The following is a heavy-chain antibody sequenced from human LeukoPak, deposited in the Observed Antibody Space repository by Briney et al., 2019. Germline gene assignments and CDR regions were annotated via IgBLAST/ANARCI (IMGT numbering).Heavy chain of an antibody. D-gene: IGHD2-2*01. Sequence: PSETLSLTCTVSGGSISSYYWSGIRQPPGKGLEWIGYIYYSGSTNYYPSLKSRVSISVDTSKNQCSMKLSSVTAADTAVYYCARVVVPAPERGYFDYWGQGTLVTVSS. J-gene: IGHJ4*02. CDR1: GGSISSYY. CDR2: IYYSGST. CDR3: ARVVVPAPERGYFDY. V-gene: IGHV4-59*01.